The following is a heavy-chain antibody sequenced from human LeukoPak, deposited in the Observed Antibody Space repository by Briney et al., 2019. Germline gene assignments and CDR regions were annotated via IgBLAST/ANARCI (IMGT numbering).Heavy chain of an antibody. J-gene: IGHJ4*02. CDR1: GFTFSSYS. CDR2: ISNSSSYI. Sequence: GGSLRLSCAASGFTFSSYSMNWVRQAPGKGLEWVSSISNSSSYIYYADSVKGRFTISRDNAKNSLYLQMNSLRAEDTAVYYCARGYSSSWYYFDYWGQGTLVTVSS. V-gene: IGHV3-21*01. D-gene: IGHD6-13*01. CDR3: ARGYSSSWYYFDY.